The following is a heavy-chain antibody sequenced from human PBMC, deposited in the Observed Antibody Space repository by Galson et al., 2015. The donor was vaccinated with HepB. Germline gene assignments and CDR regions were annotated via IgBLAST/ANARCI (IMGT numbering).Heavy chain of an antibody. V-gene: IGHV3-48*01. Sequence: SLRLSCAASGFTFSSYSMNWVRQAPGKGPEWISYISGSSDMIYYADSVKGRFTISRDNANNLLYLQMSSLRAEDTAVYYCARTAFENWGQGTMVTVSS. CDR2: ISGSSDMI. CDR3: ARTAFEN. CDR1: GFTFSSYS. J-gene: IGHJ3*02.